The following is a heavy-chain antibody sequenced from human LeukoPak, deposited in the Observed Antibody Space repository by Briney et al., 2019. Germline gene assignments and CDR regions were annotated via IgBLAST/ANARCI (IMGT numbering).Heavy chain of an antibody. CDR1: GYSISSGYY. V-gene: IGHV4-38-2*01. D-gene: IGHD3-16*01. Sequence: PSETLSLTCAVSGYSISSGYYWGWIRQPPGKGLEWIGSIYHSGSTYYNPSLKSRVTISVDTSKSQFSLKLSSVTAADTAVYYCARRGTNYYYMDVWGKGTTVTVSS. J-gene: IGHJ6*03. CDR3: ARRGTNYYYMDV. CDR2: IYHSGST.